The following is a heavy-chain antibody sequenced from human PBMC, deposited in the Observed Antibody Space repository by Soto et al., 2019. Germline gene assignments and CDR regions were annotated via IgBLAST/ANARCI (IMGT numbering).Heavy chain of an antibody. Sequence: GESLKISCKGSGYSFTSYWIGWVRQMPGKGLEWMGIIYPGDSDTRYSPSFQGQVTISADKSISTAYLQWSSLKASDTAMYYCARRRYSSSMDYYYGMDVWVQGTTVTVSS. J-gene: IGHJ6*02. D-gene: IGHD6-6*01. CDR1: GYSFTSYW. V-gene: IGHV5-51*01. CDR3: ARRRYSSSMDYYYGMDV. CDR2: IYPGDSDT.